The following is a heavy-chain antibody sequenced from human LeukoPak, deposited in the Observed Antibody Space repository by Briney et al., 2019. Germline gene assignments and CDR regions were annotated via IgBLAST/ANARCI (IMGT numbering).Heavy chain of an antibody. J-gene: IGHJ3*02. Sequence: PSETLSLTCTVSGGSISSYYWSWIRQPPGKGLEWIGYIYYRGSTNYNPSLKSRVTISVDTSKNQFSLKLSSVTAADTAVYYCARDFGSGWYDAFDIWGQGTMVTVSS. CDR2: IYYRGST. CDR1: GGSISSYY. V-gene: IGHV4-59*01. D-gene: IGHD6-19*01. CDR3: ARDFGSGWYDAFDI.